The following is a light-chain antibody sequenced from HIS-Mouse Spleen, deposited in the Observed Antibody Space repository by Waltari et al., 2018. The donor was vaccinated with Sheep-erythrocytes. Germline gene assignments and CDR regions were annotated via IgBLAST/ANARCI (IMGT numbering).Light chain of an antibody. V-gene: IGLV2-23*01. Sequence: QSALTQPASVSGSPGQSITLSCTGTSRDGGIYHLFSWYQQHPGKAPKLMIDEGSKRPSGVSNRFSGSKSGNTASLTISGLQAEDEADYYCCSYAGSSTPWVFGGGTKLTVL. CDR3: CSYAGSSTPWV. CDR2: EGS. CDR1: SRDGGIYHL. J-gene: IGLJ3*02.